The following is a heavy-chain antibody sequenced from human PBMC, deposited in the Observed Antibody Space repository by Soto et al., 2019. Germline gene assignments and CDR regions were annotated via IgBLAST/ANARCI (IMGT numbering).Heavy chain of an antibody. CDR2: ISGSGDNT. CDR3: AKETGHRGPYDY. J-gene: IGHJ4*02. V-gene: IGHV3-23*01. Sequence: EVQLLESGGGLVQPGGSLRLSCAASAFTFNYYGMNWVRKAPGKGLEWVSAISGSGDNTYYADSVKGRFTISRDNSKNMXFLQMNSLRAEDTAVYYCAKETGHRGPYDYWGQGTLVTVSS. D-gene: IGHD5-12*01. CDR1: AFTFNYYG.